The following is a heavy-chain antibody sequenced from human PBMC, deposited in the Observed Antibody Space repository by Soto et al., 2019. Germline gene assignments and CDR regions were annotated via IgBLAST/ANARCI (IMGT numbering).Heavy chain of an antibody. CDR3: ARRIPPGVLRFLEWSTTGGMDV. CDR2: INHSGST. CDR1: GGSFSGYY. D-gene: IGHD3-3*01. Sequence: SETLSLTYAVYGGSFSGYYWSWIRQPPGKGLEWIGEINHSGSTNYNPSLKSRVTISVDTSKNQFSLKLSSVTAADTAVYYCARRIPPGVLRFLEWSTTGGMDVWGQGTTVTVSS. J-gene: IGHJ6*02. V-gene: IGHV4-34*01.